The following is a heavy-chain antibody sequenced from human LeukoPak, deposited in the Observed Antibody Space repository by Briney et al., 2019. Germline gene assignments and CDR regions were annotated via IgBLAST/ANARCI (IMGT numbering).Heavy chain of an antibody. V-gene: IGHV3-20*04. D-gene: IGHD6-13*01. J-gene: IGHJ4*02. CDR1: GFTFDDYG. CDR3: AAGYSSSWENYYFDY. CDR2: INWNGGST. Sequence: PGGSLRLSCAASGFTFDDYGMSWVRQAPGKGLEWVSGINWNGGSTGYADSVKGRFTISRDNAKNSLYLQMNSLRAEDTALYYCAAGYSSSWENYYFDYWGQGTLVTVFS.